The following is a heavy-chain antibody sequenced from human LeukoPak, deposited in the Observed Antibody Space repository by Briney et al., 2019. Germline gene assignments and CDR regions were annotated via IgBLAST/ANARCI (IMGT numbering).Heavy chain of an antibody. CDR3: ARESWGYSGYDTIFDY. CDR2: INPNSGGT. D-gene: IGHD5-12*01. J-gene: IGHJ4*02. V-gene: IGHV1-2*06. CDR1: GYTFTGYY. Sequence: ASVKASXKASGYTFTGYYMHWVRQAPGQGLEWMGRINPNSGGTNYAQKFQGRVTMTRDTSISTAYMELSRLRSDDTAMYYCARESWGYSGYDTIFDYWGQGTLVTVSS.